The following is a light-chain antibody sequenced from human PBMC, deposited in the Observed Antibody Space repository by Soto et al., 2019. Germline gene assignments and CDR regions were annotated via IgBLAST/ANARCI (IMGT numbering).Light chain of an antibody. V-gene: IGKV3-11*01. Sequence: EIVLTQSPATLSLSPGERATLSCRASQSVGSYLAWYQQKPGQAPRLLIYDASNRATGIPARFSGSGSGTDFTLTISSLEPEDFAVYYCQQRSKWPPITFGQGTRLEIK. CDR1: QSVGSY. CDR3: QQRSKWPPIT. CDR2: DAS. J-gene: IGKJ5*01.